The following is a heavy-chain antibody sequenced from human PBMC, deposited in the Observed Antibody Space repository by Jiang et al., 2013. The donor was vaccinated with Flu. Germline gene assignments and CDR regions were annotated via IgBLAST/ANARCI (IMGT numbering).Heavy chain of an antibody. CDR3: ARGSRITTNFDAFDI. D-gene: IGHD3-10*01. J-gene: IGHJ3*02. CDR2: INPSGGST. Sequence: YYMHWVRQAPGQGLEWMGIINPSGGSTSYAQKFQGRVTMTRDTSTSTVYMELSSLRSEDTAVYYCARGSRITTNFDAFDIWGQGTMVTVSS. V-gene: IGHV1-46*01. CDR1: YY.